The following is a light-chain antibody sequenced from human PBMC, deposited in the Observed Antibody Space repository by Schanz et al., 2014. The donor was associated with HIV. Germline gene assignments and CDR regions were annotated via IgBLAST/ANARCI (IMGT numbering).Light chain of an antibody. Sequence: EIVLTQSPATLSLSPGESATLSCRASQSVSKYLAWYQQKPGQAPRLLIYGASTRATGIPARFSGSGSGTDFTLTISRLEPEDSAVYYCQQYGTSYTFGQGTKLEIK. V-gene: IGKV3-20*01. J-gene: IGKJ2*01. CDR3: QQYGTSYT. CDR2: GAS. CDR1: QSVSKY.